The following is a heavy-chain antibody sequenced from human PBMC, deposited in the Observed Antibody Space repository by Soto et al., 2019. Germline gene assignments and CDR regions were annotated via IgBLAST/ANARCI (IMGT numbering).Heavy chain of an antibody. CDR3: ARHGGREAAAGPRGEYYYYMDV. V-gene: IGHV5-51*01. CDR2: IYPGDSDT. D-gene: IGHD6-13*01. J-gene: IGHJ6*03. CDR1: GYSFTSYW. Sequence: GESLKISCKGSGYSFTSYWIGWVRQMPGKGLEWMGIIYPGDSDTRYSPSFQGQVTISADKSISTAYLQWSSLKASDTAMYYCARHGGREAAAGPRGEYYYYMDVWGKGTTVTVSS.